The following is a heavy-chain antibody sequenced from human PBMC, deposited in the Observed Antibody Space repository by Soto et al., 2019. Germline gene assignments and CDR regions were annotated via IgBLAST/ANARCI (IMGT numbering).Heavy chain of an antibody. CDR2: ISSDGSER. CDR3: TRTISALPGDDY. V-gene: IGHV3-30*03. D-gene: IGHD6-6*01. CDR1: GFSFSNCG. Sequence: QVQLVESGGGVVQPGRSLRLSCAASGFSFSNCGMHWVRQAPGKGLEWVAAISSDGSERYYVDSVKGRFTISRDNVKNSVYLQMNSLRAEDTAVYYCTRTISALPGDDYWGQGTLVTVSS. J-gene: IGHJ4*02.